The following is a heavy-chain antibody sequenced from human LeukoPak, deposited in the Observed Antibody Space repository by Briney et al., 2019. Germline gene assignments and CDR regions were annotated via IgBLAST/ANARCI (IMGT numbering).Heavy chain of an antibody. CDR2: IYTSGST. D-gene: IGHD6-6*01. Sequence: SETLSLTCTVSGGSISSGSYYWSWIRQPAGKGLEWIGRIYTSGSTNYNPSLKSRVTISVDTSKNQFSLKLSSVTAADTAVYYCARDTNIAARPYYYYYYYMDVWGKGTTVTVSS. CDR1: GGSISSGSYY. V-gene: IGHV4-61*02. J-gene: IGHJ6*03. CDR3: ARDTNIAARPYYYYYYYMDV.